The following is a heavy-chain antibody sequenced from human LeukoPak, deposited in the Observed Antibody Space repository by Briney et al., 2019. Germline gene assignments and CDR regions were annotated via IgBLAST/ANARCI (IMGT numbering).Heavy chain of an antibody. Sequence: ASVKVSCKASGYTFTSYGISWVRQAPGQGLEWMGWISTYNGNTNYAQKLQGRVTMTTDTSTSTAYMELRSLRSDDTAVYYCARVQFTIFEPEADYWGQGTLVTVSS. CDR1: GYTFTSYG. V-gene: IGHV1-18*01. CDR2: ISTYNGNT. CDR3: ARVQFTIFEPEADY. D-gene: IGHD3-3*01. J-gene: IGHJ4*02.